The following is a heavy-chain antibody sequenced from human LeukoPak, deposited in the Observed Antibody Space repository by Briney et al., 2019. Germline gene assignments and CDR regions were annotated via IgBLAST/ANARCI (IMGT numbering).Heavy chain of an antibody. Sequence: GGSLRLSCAASGFTFTTYGMHWVRQAPGKGLEWVAFIRFDGSKEYFADSVKGRFTISRDNLKNTLYLQMSSLRPEDTAVYYCARVEGIAVAGRYYFDYWGQGTVVTVSS. D-gene: IGHD6-19*01. CDR1: GFTFTTYG. J-gene: IGHJ4*02. CDR2: IRFDGSKE. CDR3: ARVEGIAVAGRYYFDY. V-gene: IGHV3-30*02.